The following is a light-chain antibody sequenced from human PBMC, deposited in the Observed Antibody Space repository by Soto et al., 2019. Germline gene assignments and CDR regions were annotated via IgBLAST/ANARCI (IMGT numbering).Light chain of an antibody. Sequence: EVVLTQSPGTLSLSPGERATLSCRASQSVSSTYLAWYQQKPGQAPRLLIFGASSRATGIPDRFSGTGSGTDFTLTISRLEPEDFAVYYCQQYGSSPVTFGQGTKLEIK. CDR3: QQYGSSPVT. CDR2: GAS. V-gene: IGKV3-20*01. CDR1: QSVSSTY. J-gene: IGKJ2*01.